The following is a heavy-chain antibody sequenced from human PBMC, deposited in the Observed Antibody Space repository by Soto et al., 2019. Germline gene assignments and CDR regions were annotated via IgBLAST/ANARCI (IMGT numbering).Heavy chain of an antibody. CDR2: INDSGNI. CDR3: ARGVILWFGELSRRGGYHYYMDV. D-gene: IGHD3-10*01. V-gene: IGHV4-34*01. J-gene: IGHJ6*03. Sequence: QVQLQQWGAGLLKPSETLSLTCAVYGGSFSGYQWGWIRQTPGKGLEWIGEINDSGNINYNPSLKSRVTILLDTPKKQISLNLSSVTAADSAVYYCARGVILWFGELSRRGGYHYYMDVWGKGTTVTVSS. CDR1: GGSFSGYQ.